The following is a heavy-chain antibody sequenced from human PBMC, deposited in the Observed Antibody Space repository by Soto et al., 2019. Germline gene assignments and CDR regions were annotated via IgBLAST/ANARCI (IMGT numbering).Heavy chain of an antibody. D-gene: IGHD3-22*01. J-gene: IGHJ4*02. Sequence: QVQLQQWGAGLLKPSETLSLTCAVYGGSFSGYYWSWIRQPPGKGLEWIGEINHSGSTNYNPSLKSRVTISVDTSKDQFSLKLSSVTAADTAVYYCARAPYYYDSSGYPDYWGQGTLVTVSS. CDR2: INHSGST. CDR3: ARAPYYYDSSGYPDY. V-gene: IGHV4-34*01. CDR1: GGSFSGYY.